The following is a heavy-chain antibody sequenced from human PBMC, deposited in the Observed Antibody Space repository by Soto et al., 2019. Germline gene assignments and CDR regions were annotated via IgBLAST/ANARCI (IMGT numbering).Heavy chain of an antibody. CDR1: GGSISSGDYY. D-gene: IGHD3-22*01. CDR3: ARARITMTVMTF. Sequence: SETLSLTCTVSGGSISSGDYYWSWIRQPPGKGLEWIGYIYYSGSTYYNPSLKSRVTISVDTSKNQFSLKLSSVTAADTAAYYCARARITMTVMTFWGQGILVTVSS. J-gene: IGHJ4*02. V-gene: IGHV4-30-4*01. CDR2: IYYSGST.